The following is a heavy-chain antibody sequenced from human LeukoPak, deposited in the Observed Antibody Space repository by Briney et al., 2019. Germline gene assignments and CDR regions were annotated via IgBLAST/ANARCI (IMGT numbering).Heavy chain of an antibody. V-gene: IGHV3-11*04. CDR3: ARPTLVATIMGPSDY. Sequence: PGGSLRLSCAASGFTFSDYYMSWIRQAPGKGLEWVSYISSSSSTIYYADSVKGRFTISRDNAKNSLYLQMNSLRAEDTAVYYCARPTLVATIMGPSDYWGQGTLVTVSS. CDR1: GFTFSDYY. J-gene: IGHJ4*02. D-gene: IGHD5-12*01. CDR2: ISSSSSTI.